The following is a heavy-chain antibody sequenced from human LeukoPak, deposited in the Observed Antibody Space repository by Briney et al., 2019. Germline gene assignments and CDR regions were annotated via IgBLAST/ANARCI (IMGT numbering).Heavy chain of an antibody. Sequence: GASVKVSCKASGYTFTSYDINWVRQATGQGLEWMGWMNPNSGNTGYAQKFQGRVTMTRNTSISTAYMELSSLRSEDTAVYCCARKAAPYYYYYYMDVWGKGTTVTVSS. CDR1: GYTFTSYD. V-gene: IGHV1-8*01. D-gene: IGHD6-6*01. J-gene: IGHJ6*03. CDR2: MNPNSGNT. CDR3: ARKAAPYYYYYYMDV.